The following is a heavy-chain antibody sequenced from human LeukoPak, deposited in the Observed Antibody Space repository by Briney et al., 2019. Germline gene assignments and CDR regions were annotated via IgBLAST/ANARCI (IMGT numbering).Heavy chain of an antibody. CDR2: IKEDGSVK. Sequence: PGGSLRLSCTASGFIFSSRWMTWVRQSPGKGLEWVANIKEDGSVKYYVDSVKGRFTISRDNTKNALYLQMNSLRADDTAVYFCARDSTWLLDYWGQGTLITVSS. D-gene: IGHD6-19*01. CDR1: GFIFSSRW. J-gene: IGHJ4*02. CDR3: ARDSTWLLDY. V-gene: IGHV3-7*03.